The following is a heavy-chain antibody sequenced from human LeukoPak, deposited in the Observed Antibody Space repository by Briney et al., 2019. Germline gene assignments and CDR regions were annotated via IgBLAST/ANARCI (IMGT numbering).Heavy chain of an antibody. Sequence: ASVKVSCKVSGFTLDELSMHWLRQAPGKGREWMGGFDPEDGETVYAQKFQDRVTLTEDRSTDIAYMELSSLRFEDTAVYYCAIGGFDILTGYKKWGQGTLVTVSS. V-gene: IGHV1-24*01. CDR2: FDPEDGET. J-gene: IGHJ4*02. CDR3: AIGGFDILTGYKK. D-gene: IGHD3-9*01. CDR1: GFTLDELS.